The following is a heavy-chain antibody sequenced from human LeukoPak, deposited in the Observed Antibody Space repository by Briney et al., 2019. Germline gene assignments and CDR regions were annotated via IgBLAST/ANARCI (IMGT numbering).Heavy chain of an antibody. J-gene: IGHJ5*02. Sequence: GGSLRLSCAASGFTFSSYAMHWVCQAPGKGLEWVAVISYDGSNKYYADSVKGRFTISRDNSKNTLYLQMNSLRAEDTAVYYCARDPGYYYGSGRNWFDPWGQGTLVTVSS. CDR2: ISYDGSNK. CDR1: GFTFSSYA. D-gene: IGHD3-10*01. CDR3: ARDPGYYYGSGRNWFDP. V-gene: IGHV3-30*04.